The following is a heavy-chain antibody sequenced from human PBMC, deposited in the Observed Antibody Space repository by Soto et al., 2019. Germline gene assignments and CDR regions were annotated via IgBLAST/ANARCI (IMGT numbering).Heavy chain of an antibody. CDR3: ARLGVPGIAAAGPDFDY. V-gene: IGHV4-39*01. J-gene: IGHJ4*02. D-gene: IGHD6-13*01. CDR2: IYYSGST. Sequence: SETLSLTCTVSGGSISSYYWSWIRQPPGKGLEWIGSIYYSGSTYYNPSLKSRVTISVDTSKNQFSLKLGSVTAADTAVYYCARLGVPGIAAAGPDFDYWGQGTLVTAPQ. CDR1: GGSISSYY.